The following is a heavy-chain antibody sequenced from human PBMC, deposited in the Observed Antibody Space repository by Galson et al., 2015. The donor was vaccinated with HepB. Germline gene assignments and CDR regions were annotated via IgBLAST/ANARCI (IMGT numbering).Heavy chain of an antibody. J-gene: IGHJ6*02. CDR1: GLPFTDAW. Sequence: SLRLSCAASGLPFTDAWMTWIRQVPGKGLEWLGRIKSENEGGTTDYAAPVKGRFIISRDDSQNTLYLQMNSLKIEDTGVYYCKSRGGYSGFDYDDYYDMDVWGQGTTVTVSS. D-gene: IGHD5-12*01. CDR2: IKSENEGGTT. CDR3: KSRGGYSGFDYDDYYDMDV. V-gene: IGHV3-15*01.